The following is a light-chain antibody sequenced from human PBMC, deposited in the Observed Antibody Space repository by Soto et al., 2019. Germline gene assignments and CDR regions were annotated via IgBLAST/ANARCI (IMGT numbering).Light chain of an antibody. CDR2: DAS. CDR3: QRYGNSPPRT. CDR1: QTISSTY. Sequence: EIVLTQSPGTLFLSPGERTTLSCRASQTISSTYLAWYQQKPGQAPRLLIYDASRRATGIPDRFSGSGSGTDFTLTISRLEPEDFAVYYCQRYGNSPPRTFGGGTKVEIK. J-gene: IGKJ4*01. V-gene: IGKV3-20*01.